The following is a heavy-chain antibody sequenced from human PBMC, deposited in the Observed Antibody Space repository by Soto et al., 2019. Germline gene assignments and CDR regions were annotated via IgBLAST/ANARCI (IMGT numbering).Heavy chain of an antibody. V-gene: IGHV3-9*01. CDR3: AKDRSPGAEKGGLYYDYGMDI. CDR2: ISWNSGSI. Sequence: PAGSLRLSCAASGFTFDAYAMHWVRQAPGKGLEWVSGISWNSGSIGYADSVKGRFTISRDNAKNSLYLRMNRLRAEDTALYYCAKDRSPGAEKGGLYYDYGMDIWGQGTTVTVSS. D-gene: IGHD2-8*02. J-gene: IGHJ6*02. CDR1: GFTFDAYA.